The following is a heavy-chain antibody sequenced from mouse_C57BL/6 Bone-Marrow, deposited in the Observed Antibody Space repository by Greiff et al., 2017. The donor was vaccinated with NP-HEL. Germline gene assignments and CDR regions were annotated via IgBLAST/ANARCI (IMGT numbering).Heavy chain of an antibody. CDR3: ARIYYYGSGYFDV. CDR1: GYTFTSYW. D-gene: IGHD1-1*01. CDR2: INPSSGYT. Sequence: VQRVESGAELAKPGASVKLSCKASGYTFTSYWMHWVKQRPGQGLEWIGYINPSSGYTKYNQKFKDKATLTADKSSSTAYMQLSSLTYEDSAVYYCARIYYYGSGYFDVWGTGTTVTVSS. V-gene: IGHV1-7*01. J-gene: IGHJ1*03.